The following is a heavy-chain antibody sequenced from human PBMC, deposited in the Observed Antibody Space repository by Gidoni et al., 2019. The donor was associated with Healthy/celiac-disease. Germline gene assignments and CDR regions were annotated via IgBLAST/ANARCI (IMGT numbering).Heavy chain of an antibody. CDR3: ARGYSSGWDPYYYYYMDV. J-gene: IGHJ6*03. CDR1: GYTFTGYY. CDR2: INPNSGGT. V-gene: IGHV1-2*02. D-gene: IGHD6-19*01. Sequence: QVQLVQSGAEVKKPGASVKVSCKASGYTFTGYYMHWVRQAPGQGLEWMGWINPNSGGTNYAQKFQGRVTMTRDTSISTAYMELSRLRSDDTAVYYCARGYSSGWDPYYYYYMDVWGKGTTVTVSS.